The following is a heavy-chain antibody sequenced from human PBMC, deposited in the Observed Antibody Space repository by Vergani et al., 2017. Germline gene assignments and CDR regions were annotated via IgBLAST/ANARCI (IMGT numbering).Heavy chain of an antibody. CDR1: GYSFTSYW. Sequence: EVQLVQSGAEVKKPGESLKISCKGSGYSFTSYWIGWVRQMPGKGLEWMGIIYPGDSDTRYRPSFQGQVNISADKSISTAYLQWSSLKASDTAMYYCARRNDPRRYGDEYYFDYWGQGTLVTVSS. CDR2: IYPGDSDT. CDR3: ARRNDPRRYGDEYYFDY. D-gene: IGHD4-17*01. J-gene: IGHJ4*02. V-gene: IGHV5-51*01.